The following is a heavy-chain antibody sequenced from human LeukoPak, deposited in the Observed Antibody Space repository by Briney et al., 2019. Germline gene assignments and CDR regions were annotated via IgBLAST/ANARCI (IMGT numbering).Heavy chain of an antibody. CDR3: AKGKTTGLLWFGELEYYFDY. J-gene: IGHJ4*02. CDR2: ISGSGGST. V-gene: IGHV3-23*01. D-gene: IGHD3-10*01. Sequence: GGSLRLSCAASGFTFSSYAMSWVRQAPGKGLEWVSAISGSGGSTYYADSVKGRFTISRDNSKNTLYLQMNSLRAEETAVYYCAKGKTTGLLWFGELEYYFDYWGQGTLVTVSS. CDR1: GFTFSSYA.